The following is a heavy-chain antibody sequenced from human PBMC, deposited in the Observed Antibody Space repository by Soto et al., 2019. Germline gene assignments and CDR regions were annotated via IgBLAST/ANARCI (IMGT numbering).Heavy chain of an antibody. V-gene: IGHV6-1*01. CDR1: GDSVSSNSAA. D-gene: IGHD3-10*01. J-gene: IGHJ6*02. CDR2: TYYRSKWYN. Sequence: SPTLSLTCAISGDSVSSNSAAWNWIRQSPSRGLEWLGRTYYRSKWYNDYAVSVKSRITINPETSKNQFSLQLNSVTPEETAVYYCARAEGYYGSRSLFEPGYYYYGMDVWGQGTTVTVSS. CDR3: ARAEGYYGSRSLFEPGYYYYGMDV.